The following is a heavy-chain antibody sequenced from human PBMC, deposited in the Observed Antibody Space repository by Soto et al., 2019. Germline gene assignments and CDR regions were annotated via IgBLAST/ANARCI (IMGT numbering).Heavy chain of an antibody. J-gene: IGHJ4*02. Sequence: GSLRLSCAASGFTFSDYDMHWVRQVTGKGLEWVSTISTAGDTYYPGSVKGRFTISRENAKNSSFLQMNSLRADDTAVYYCARGRDSGLYYFDYWGQGTLVTVSS. CDR2: ISTAGDT. CDR1: GFTFSDYD. D-gene: IGHD2-21*01. CDR3: ARGRDSGLYYFDY. V-gene: IGHV3-13*01.